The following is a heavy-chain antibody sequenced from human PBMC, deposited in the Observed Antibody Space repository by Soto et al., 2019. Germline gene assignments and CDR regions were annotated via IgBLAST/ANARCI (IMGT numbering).Heavy chain of an antibody. Sequence: EVQLLESGGGVVQPGGSLRLSCAASGFTFSAYAMSWVRQAPGKGLQWVSGVGGSDTDKHYADSVRGRFTVSRDNFKNTLYLQMNSLRADDTAVYYCAKDATAVNGVWDPFDMWGQGTEVSDSS. J-gene: IGHJ3*02. V-gene: IGHV3-23*01. D-gene: IGHD2-8*01. CDR2: VGGSDTDK. CDR1: GFTFSAYA. CDR3: AKDATAVNGVWDPFDM.